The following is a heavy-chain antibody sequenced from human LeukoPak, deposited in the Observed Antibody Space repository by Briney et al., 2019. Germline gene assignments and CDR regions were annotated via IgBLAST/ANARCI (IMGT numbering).Heavy chain of an antibody. D-gene: IGHD3-9*01. J-gene: IGHJ3*02. Sequence: TGGSLRLSCAASGFTFSSYGMHWVRQAPGKGLEWVAVISYDGSNKYYADSVKGRFTISRDDSKNMLYLQMNSLRAEDTAVYYCAKGVYYDILTGYELHAFDIWGQGTMVTVSS. CDR1: GFTFSSYG. V-gene: IGHV3-30*18. CDR3: AKGVYYDILTGYELHAFDI. CDR2: ISYDGSNK.